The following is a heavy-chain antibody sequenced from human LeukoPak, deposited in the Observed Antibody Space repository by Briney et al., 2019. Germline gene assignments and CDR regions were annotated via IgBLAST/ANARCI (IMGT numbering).Heavy chain of an antibody. V-gene: IGHV3-23*01. CDR3: AIGPPYGGYSD. CDR1: GFIFTTYA. Sequence: GGSLRLSCAASGFIFTTYAMTWVRQAPGKWPEWVSSISGSGGRTYYADSLKGRFTISRDNSKNTLYLQMNSLRPEDTAVYYCAIGPPYGGYSDWGQGTLVTVSS. J-gene: IGHJ4*02. CDR2: ISGSGGRT. D-gene: IGHD5-12*01.